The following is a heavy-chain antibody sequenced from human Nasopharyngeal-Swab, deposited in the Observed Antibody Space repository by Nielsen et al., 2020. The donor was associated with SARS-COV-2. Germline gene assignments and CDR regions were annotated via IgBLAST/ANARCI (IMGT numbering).Heavy chain of an antibody. CDR3: ARGDGRSHEFDY. CDR2: IYYSGST. V-gene: IGHV4-59*01. Sequence: WIRQPPGKGLEWIGYIYYSGSTNYNPSLKSRVTISVDTSKNQFSLKLSSVTAADTAVCYCARGDGRSHEFDYWGQGTLVTVSS. J-gene: IGHJ4*02. D-gene: IGHD5-24*01.